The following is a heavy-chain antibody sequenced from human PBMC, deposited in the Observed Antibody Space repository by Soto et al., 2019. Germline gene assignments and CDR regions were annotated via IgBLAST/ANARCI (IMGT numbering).Heavy chain of an antibody. CDR3: ARQHYDFWSGYYIPPYYYYHMDV. D-gene: IGHD3-3*01. V-gene: IGHV5-51*01. CDR1: GYSFTSYW. Sequence: GESLKISCKGSGYSFTSYWIGWVRQMPGKGLEWMGIIYPGDSDTRYSPSFQGQVTISADKSISTAYLQWSSLKASDTAMYYCARQHYDFWSGYYIPPYYYYHMDVWGKGTTVTVSS. CDR2: IYPGDSDT. J-gene: IGHJ6*03.